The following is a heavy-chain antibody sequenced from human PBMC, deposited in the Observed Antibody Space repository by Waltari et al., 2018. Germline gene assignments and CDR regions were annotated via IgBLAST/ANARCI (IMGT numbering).Heavy chain of an antibody. CDR2: INHSGST. Sequence: QVQLQQWGAGLLKPSETLSLTCAVYGGSFSGYYWRWIRQPPGKGLEWIGEINHSGSTNYNPSLKSRVTISVDTSKNQFSLKLSSVTAADTAVYYCARGPWYSSSWRKVYFQHWGQGTLVTVSS. CDR1: GGSFSGYY. V-gene: IGHV4-34*01. J-gene: IGHJ1*01. CDR3: ARGPWYSSSWRKVYFQH. D-gene: IGHD6-13*01.